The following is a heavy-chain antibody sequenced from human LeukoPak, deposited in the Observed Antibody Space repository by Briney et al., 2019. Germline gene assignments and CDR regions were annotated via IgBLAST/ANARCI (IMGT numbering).Heavy chain of an antibody. CDR2: ISYDGINK. V-gene: IGHV3-30*03. CDR3: ARGALGYSGYDQTFDY. J-gene: IGHJ4*02. D-gene: IGHD5-12*01. Sequence: GRSLRLSCAASGFTFSSYGMPWVRQAPGKGLEWVALISYDGINKYYADSVRGRFTISRDNSKNTVYLQMNSLRAEDTAVYYCARGALGYSGYDQTFDYWGQGILVTASS. CDR1: GFTFSSYG.